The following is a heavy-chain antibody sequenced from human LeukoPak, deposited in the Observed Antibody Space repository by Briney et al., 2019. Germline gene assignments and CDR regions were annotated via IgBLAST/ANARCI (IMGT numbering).Heavy chain of an antibody. D-gene: IGHD3-22*01. Sequence: GGSLRHSCAASGFTFSSYAMHWVRQAPGKGLEWVSVIYSGGSTYYADSVKGRFTISRDNAKNSLYLQMNSLRAEDTAVYYCARDTYYYDSSGYYLMGGFDYWGQGTLVTVSS. V-gene: IGHV3-NL1*01. CDR2: IYSGGST. CDR1: GFTFSSYA. J-gene: IGHJ4*02. CDR3: ARDTYYYDSSGYYLMGGFDY.